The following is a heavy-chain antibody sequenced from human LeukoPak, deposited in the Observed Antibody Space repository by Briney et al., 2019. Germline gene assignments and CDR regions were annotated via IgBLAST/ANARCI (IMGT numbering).Heavy chain of an antibody. V-gene: IGHV3-30-3*01. Sequence: GGSLRLSCAASGFTFSSYAMHWVRRAPGKGLEWVAVISYDGSNKYYADSVKGRSTISRDNSKNTLYLQMNSLRAEDTAVYYCAREASFYGMDVWGQGTTVTVSS. CDR1: GFTFSSYA. CDR2: ISYDGSNK. J-gene: IGHJ6*02. CDR3: AREASFYGMDV.